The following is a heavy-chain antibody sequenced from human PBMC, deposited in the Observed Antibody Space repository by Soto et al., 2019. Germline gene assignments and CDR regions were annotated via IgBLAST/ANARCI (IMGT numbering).Heavy chain of an antibody. CDR3: ASDITAGTFDY. J-gene: IGHJ4*02. CDR1: GGSISSYY. CDR2: IYYSGST. D-gene: IGHD1-1*01. Sequence: ETLSLTCTVSGGSISSYYWSWIRQPPGKGLEWIGYIYYSGSTYYNPSLKSRVTISVDTSKNQFSLKLSSVTAADTAVYYCASDITAGTFDYWGQGTLVTVSS. V-gene: IGHV4-59*12.